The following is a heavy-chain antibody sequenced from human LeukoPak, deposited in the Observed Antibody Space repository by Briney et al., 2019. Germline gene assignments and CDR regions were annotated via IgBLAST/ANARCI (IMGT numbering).Heavy chain of an antibody. Sequence: GASVKVSCKASGYTFTSYGISWVRQAPGQGLEWMGWINPNSGGTNYAQKFQGRVTMTRDTSISTAYMELSRLRSDDTAVYYCARARDSSGWYGGNWFDPWGQGTLVTVSS. V-gene: IGHV1-2*02. J-gene: IGHJ5*02. CDR2: INPNSGGT. CDR3: ARARDSSGWYGGNWFDP. CDR1: GYTFTSYG. D-gene: IGHD6-19*01.